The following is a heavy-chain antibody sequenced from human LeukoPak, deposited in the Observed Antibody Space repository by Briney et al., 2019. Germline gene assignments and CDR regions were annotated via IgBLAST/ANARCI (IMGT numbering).Heavy chain of an antibody. J-gene: IGHJ4*02. CDR2: IIPILGIA. Sequence: SVKVSCKASGGTFSSYAISLVRQAPGQGLEWMGRIIPILGIANYAQKFQGRVTITADKSTSTAYMELSSLRSEDTAVYYCARAQRIIAARSPDFDYWGQGTLVTVSS. D-gene: IGHD6-6*01. CDR1: GGTFSSYA. V-gene: IGHV1-69*04. CDR3: ARAQRIIAARSPDFDY.